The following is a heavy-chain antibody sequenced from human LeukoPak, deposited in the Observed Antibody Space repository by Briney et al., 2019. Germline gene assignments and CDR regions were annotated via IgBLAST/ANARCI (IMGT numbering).Heavy chain of an antibody. J-gene: IGHJ3*02. CDR3: AVGYQLDYGDYEADAFDI. V-gene: IGHV1-18*04. CDR1: GYTFTSYG. Sequence: ASVKVSCKASGYTFTSYGISWVRQAPGQGLEWMGWNSAYNGNTNYAQKLQGRVTMTTDTSTSTAYMELRSLRSDDTAVYYCAVGYQLDYGDYEADAFDIWGQGTMVTVSS. CDR2: NSAYNGNT. D-gene: IGHD4-17*01.